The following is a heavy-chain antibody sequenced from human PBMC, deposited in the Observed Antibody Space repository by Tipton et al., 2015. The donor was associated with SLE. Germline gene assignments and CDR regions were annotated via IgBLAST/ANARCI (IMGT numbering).Heavy chain of an antibody. V-gene: IGHV3-23*03. D-gene: IGHD2-2*01. CDR3: AKDHSSTTRLYFYYFDV. CDR1: GYSFSNEA. J-gene: IGHJ6*03. Sequence: SLRLSCAVSGYSFSNEAMSWVRQATGKGLEWVAVIYSGATTHYAESVKGRFTISRDNSEKTVYLQMESLRPQDTALYYCAKDHSSTTRLYFYYFDVWGKGTPVTVSS. CDR2: IYSGATT.